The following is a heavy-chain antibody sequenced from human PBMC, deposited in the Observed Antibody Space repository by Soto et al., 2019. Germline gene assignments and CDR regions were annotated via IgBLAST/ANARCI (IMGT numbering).Heavy chain of an antibody. V-gene: IGHV4-31*03. CDR2: IYYSGST. J-gene: IGHJ6*02. CDR1: GGSIGSGGYY. CDR3: ARDTANYDFWSGPGPHYYYYGMDV. Sequence: SETLSLTCTVSGGSIGSGGYYWSWIRQHPGKGLEWIGYIYYSGSTYYNPSLKSRVTISVDTSKNQFSLKLSSVTAADAAVYYCARDTANYDFWSGPGPHYYYYGMDVWGQGTTVTVSS. D-gene: IGHD3-3*01.